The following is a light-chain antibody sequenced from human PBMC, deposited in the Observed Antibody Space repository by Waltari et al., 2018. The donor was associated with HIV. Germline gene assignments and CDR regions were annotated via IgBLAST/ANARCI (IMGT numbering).Light chain of an antibody. CDR1: KLSQKY. V-gene: IGLV3-1*01. J-gene: IGLJ2*01. Sequence: SYDLIQSPSVSVSPGQTARITCSGNKLSQKYASWYQQKPGQSPALVIFRDNERPSGIPERFSGSNSGNTATLTISGTQPVDEADYYCQAWHTGTVVFGGGTKLTVL. CDR2: RDN. CDR3: QAWHTGTVV.